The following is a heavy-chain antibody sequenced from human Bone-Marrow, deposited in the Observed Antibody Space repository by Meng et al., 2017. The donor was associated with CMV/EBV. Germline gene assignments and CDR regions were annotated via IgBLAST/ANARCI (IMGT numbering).Heavy chain of an antibody. CDR2: IGTAGDT. CDR3: ARDVSMDV. V-gene: IGHV3-13*01. J-gene: IGHJ6*02. CDR1: GFTFSSYD. Sequence: GESLKISCAASGFTFSSYDMHWVRQATGKGLEWVSAIGTAGDTYYPGSVKGRFTISRENAKNSWYLQMNSLRAGDTAVYYCARDVSMDVWGQGTTVTVSS. D-gene: IGHD5/OR15-5a*01.